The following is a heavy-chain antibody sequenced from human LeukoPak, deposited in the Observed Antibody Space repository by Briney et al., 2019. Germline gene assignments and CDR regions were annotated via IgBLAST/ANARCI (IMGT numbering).Heavy chain of an antibody. J-gene: IGHJ4*02. CDR2: IWYDGRNK. Sequence: GRSLRLSCAASGFIFSSYGMHWVRQAPGKGLEWVAAIWYDGRNKYYADSVKGRFTISRDNSKNTLYLQMNSLRAEDTAVYYCARVAGLRECLDYWGQGTLVTVSS. D-gene: IGHD2-2*01. CDR3: ARVAGLRECLDY. V-gene: IGHV3-33*01. CDR1: GFIFSSYG.